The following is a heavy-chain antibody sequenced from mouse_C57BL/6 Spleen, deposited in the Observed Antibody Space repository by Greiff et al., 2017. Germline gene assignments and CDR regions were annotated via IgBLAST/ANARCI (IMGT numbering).Heavy chain of an antibody. D-gene: IGHD2-1*01. V-gene: IGHV5-6*02. J-gene: IGHJ4*01. CDR1: GFTFSSYG. CDR3: ARRDGNYVYAMDY. CDR2: ISSGGSYT. Sequence: EVKLVESGGDLVKPGGSLKLSCAASGFTFSSYGMSWVRQTPDKRLEWVATISSGGSYTYYPDSVKGRFTISRDNAKNTLYLQMSSLKSEDTAMYYCARRDGNYVYAMDYWGQGTSVTVSS.